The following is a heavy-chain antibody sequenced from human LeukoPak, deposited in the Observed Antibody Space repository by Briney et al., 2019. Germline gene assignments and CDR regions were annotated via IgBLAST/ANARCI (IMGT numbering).Heavy chain of an antibody. CDR2: IGTAGDT. Sequence: PGGSLRLSCAASGFTFSSYAMSWVRQAPGKGLEWVSAIGTAGDTYYPGSVKGRFTISRENAKNSLYLQMNSLRAGDTAVYYCARGDYYYMDVWGKGTTVTVSS. CDR3: ARGDYYYMDV. J-gene: IGHJ6*03. V-gene: IGHV3-13*01. CDR1: GFTFSSYA.